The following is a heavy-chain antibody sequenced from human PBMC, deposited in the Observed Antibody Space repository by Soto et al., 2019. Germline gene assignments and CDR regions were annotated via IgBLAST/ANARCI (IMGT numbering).Heavy chain of an antibody. V-gene: IGHV3-48*03. D-gene: IGHD2-15*01. CDR3: ARDKYCSGGSCYSDAFDI. J-gene: IGHJ3*02. CDR2: ISSSGSTI. Sequence: LRLSCAASGFTFSSYEMNWVRQAPGKGLEWVSYISSSGSTIYYADSVKGRFTISRDNAKNSLYLQMNSLRAEDTAVYYCARDKYCSGGSCYSDAFDIWGQGTMVTVSS. CDR1: GFTFSSYE.